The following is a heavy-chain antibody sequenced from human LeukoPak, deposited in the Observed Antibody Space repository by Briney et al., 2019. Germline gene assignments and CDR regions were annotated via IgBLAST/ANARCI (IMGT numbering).Heavy chain of an antibody. V-gene: IGHV1-24*01. J-gene: IGHJ3*02. Sequence: ASVKVSCKASGYTFTSYYMHWVRQAPGQGLEWMGGFDPEDGETIYAQKFQGRVTMTEDTSTDTAYMELSSLRSEDTAVYYCATVSRGELIQDVTHDAFDIWGQGTMVTVSS. D-gene: IGHD3-16*01. CDR2: FDPEDGET. CDR1: GYTFTSYY. CDR3: ATVSRGELIQDVTHDAFDI.